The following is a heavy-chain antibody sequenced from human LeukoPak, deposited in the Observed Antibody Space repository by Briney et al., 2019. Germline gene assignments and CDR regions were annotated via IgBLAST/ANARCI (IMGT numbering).Heavy chain of an antibody. D-gene: IGHD3-10*01. CDR1: GFTFDDYA. CDR2: ISWNSGSI. Sequence: GGSLRLSCAASGFTFDDYAMHWVRQAPGKGLEWVSGISWNSGSIGYADSVKGRFTISRDNAKNFLYLQMNSLRAEDTALYYCAKDRVWFGEPDPGGGFDYWGQGTLVTVSS. V-gene: IGHV3-9*01. CDR3: AKDRVWFGEPDPGGGFDY. J-gene: IGHJ4*02.